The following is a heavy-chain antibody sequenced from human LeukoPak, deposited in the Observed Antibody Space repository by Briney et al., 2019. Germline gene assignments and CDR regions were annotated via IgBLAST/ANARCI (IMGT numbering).Heavy chain of an antibody. Sequence: GGSLRLSCEASGFTFTTYWIHWVRQGPGKGLVWVSRIKYDGSTSNYADSVKGRFTISRDNAKNTVYLQMNSLRVEDTAVYYCVRGDFWSGTDPPIYWGQGTLVTVSS. J-gene: IGHJ4*02. CDR3: VRGDFWSGTDPPIY. V-gene: IGHV3-74*01. CDR2: IKYDGSTS. D-gene: IGHD3-3*01. CDR1: GFTFTTYW.